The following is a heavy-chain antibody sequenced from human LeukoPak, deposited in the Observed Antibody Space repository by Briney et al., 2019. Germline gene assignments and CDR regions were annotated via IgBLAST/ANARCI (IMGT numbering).Heavy chain of an antibody. CDR3: ARGYCSGTRCFDY. CDR2: IYYNGRA. CDR1: GGSISSYY. Sequence: SETLSLTCTVSGGSISSYYWSWIRQPPGKGLDWIGYIYYNGRANYNPSLKSRVTISVDASENQFSLKLSSVTAADAAVYFCARGYCSGTRCFDYWGQGTLVTVSS. D-gene: IGHD2-2*01. V-gene: IGHV4-59*01. J-gene: IGHJ4*02.